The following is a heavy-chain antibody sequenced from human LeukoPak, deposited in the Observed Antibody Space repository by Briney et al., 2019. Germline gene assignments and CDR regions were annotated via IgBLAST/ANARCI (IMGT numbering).Heavy chain of an antibody. J-gene: IGHJ3*02. CDR1: GYTFTSYG. CDR2: ISAYNGDT. Sequence: SVNLSCKASGYTFTSYGISCVRQAPGQGREWMGWISAYNGDTNHTQNLQGRVTMTADTPTSTANMELRSLRSVAARVYYGARVLVTLDAFDIWGEGTMLTVSS. CDR3: ARVLVTLDAFDI. V-gene: IGHV1-18*01. D-gene: IGHD2-21*02.